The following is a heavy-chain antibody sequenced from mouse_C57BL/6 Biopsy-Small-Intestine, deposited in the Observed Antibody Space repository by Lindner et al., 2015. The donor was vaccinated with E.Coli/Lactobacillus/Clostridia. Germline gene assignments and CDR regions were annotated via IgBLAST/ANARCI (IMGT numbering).Heavy chain of an antibody. D-gene: IGHD1-2*01. CDR2: INPNSGVGT. J-gene: IGHJ2*01. CDR3: VRSRSFYFDK. CDR1: GYVFTSYF. V-gene: IGHV1-18*01. Sequence: SVKVSCKPSGYVFTSYFLAWVRQAPGQGLEWMGWINPNSGVGTVRTDVSGEDQYDQGHVHQHSFLEMTTLTSADTAIYYCVRSRSFYFDKWGQGTLVTVSS.